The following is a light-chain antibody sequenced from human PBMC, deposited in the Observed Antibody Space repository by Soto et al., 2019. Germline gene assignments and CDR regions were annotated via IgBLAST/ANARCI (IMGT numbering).Light chain of an antibody. J-gene: IGLJ1*01. V-gene: IGLV1-47*02. CDR3: AAWDDSLSGQDYV. CDR1: SSNIGSNY. Sequence: QSVLTQPPSASGTPGQRVTISCSGSSSNIGSNYVYWYQQLPGAAPKLLIYSNNQRPSGVPDRFSGSKSGTSASLAISGLRSEDEADYYCAAWDDSLSGQDYVFGTGTKSPS. CDR2: SNN.